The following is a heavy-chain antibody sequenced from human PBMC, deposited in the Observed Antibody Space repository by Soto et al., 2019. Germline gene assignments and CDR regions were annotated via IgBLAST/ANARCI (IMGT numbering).Heavy chain of an antibody. CDR2: ISSSSSTI. CDR1: GFTFSSFS. J-gene: IGHJ4*02. CDR3: ARDAPRCSGGTCLDY. V-gene: IGHV3-48*02. Sequence: EVQLMESGGGLVQPGGSLRLSCAASGFTFSSFSMHWVRQAPGKGLEWVSYISSSSSTIYYADSVRGRFTISRDNAKNSLYLQMNSLRDEDTAVFYCARDAPRCSGGTCLDYWGQGTLFTVSS. D-gene: IGHD2-15*01.